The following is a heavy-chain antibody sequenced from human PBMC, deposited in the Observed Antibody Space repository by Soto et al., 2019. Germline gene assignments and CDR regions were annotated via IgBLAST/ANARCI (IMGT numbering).Heavy chain of an antibody. V-gene: IGHV4-34*01. CDR2: INHRGST. D-gene: IGHD6-25*01. CDR1: GGSFSGYY. CDR3: ARGSRVKIPAASGRDYYYHGLDV. Sequence: QVQLQQWGAGLLKPSETLSLTCAVYGGSFSGYYWSWIRQPPGKGLEWIGEINHRGSTNYNPSLKRRVTISVDTSKHQFPLKLNSVTAADTAVYYCARGSRVKIPAASGRDYYYHGLDVWGQGTAVTVSS. J-gene: IGHJ6*02.